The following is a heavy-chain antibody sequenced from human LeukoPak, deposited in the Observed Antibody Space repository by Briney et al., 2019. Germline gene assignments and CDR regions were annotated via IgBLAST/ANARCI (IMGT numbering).Heavy chain of an antibody. CDR1: GFTFSSYG. CDR2: ISGSGGST. Sequence: GGSLRLSCAASGFTFSSYGMSWVRQAPGKGLEWVSAISGSGGSTYYADSVKGRFTISRDNSKNTLYLQMNSLRAQDTAVYYCAKEISSSRVYYFDYWGQGTLVTVSS. V-gene: IGHV3-23*01. CDR3: AKEISSSRVYYFDY. J-gene: IGHJ4*02. D-gene: IGHD2-2*01.